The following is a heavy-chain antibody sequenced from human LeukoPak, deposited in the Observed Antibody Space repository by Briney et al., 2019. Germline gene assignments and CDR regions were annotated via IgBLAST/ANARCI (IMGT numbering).Heavy chain of an antibody. CDR3: ARDFDYHLLRFDP. CDR2: ISAYNGNT. J-gene: IGHJ5*02. V-gene: IGHV1-18*01. D-gene: IGHD3-9*01. Sequence: ASVKVSCKASGYTFTSYGISWVRQAPGQGLEWMGWISAYNGNTNYAQKLQGRVTMTTDTSTSTAYMELSRLISDDTAVYYCARDFDYHLLRFDPWGQGTLVTVSS. CDR1: GYTFTSYG.